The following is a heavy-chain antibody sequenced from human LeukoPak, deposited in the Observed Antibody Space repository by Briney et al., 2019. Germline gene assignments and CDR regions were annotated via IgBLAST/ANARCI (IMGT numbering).Heavy chain of an antibody. Sequence: KPSETLSLTCTVSGGSLSTIGYHWAWIRQPPGKGLEWIGSISHSGSTDYNRSLKSRVTISVDTSKKQFSLKMSSVTAADTAVYYCARAHLRLPRGYSYGSIYYYYYGMDVWGQGTTVTVSS. D-gene: IGHD5-18*01. V-gene: IGHV4-39*07. CDR2: ISHSGST. CDR1: GGSLSTIGYH. CDR3: ARAHLRLPRGYSYGSIYYYYYGMDV. J-gene: IGHJ6*02.